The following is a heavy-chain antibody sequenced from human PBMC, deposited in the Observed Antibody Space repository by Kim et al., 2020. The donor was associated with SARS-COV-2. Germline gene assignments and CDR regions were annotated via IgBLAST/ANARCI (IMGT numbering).Heavy chain of an antibody. V-gene: IGHV1-3*01. J-gene: IGHJ4*02. CDR3: ARDGTTRNGGYYFDY. Sequence: QKFQGRATITRDTSASTVYMELSSLRSEDTAVYYCARDGTTRNGGYYFDYWGQGALVTVSS. D-gene: IGHD1-1*01.